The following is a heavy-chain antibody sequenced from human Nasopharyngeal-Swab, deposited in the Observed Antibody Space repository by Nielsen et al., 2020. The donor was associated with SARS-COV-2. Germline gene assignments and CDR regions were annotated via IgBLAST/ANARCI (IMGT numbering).Heavy chain of an antibody. Sequence: SETLSLTCTGAGGSIIIGGYYWSWILQHPGKGLECIGFIYYSGSTYYNTSLKSRVTISVDTSKNQFSLKLSYVTAADTAVYYCARLKTVTTWYFDYWSQGTLVTVSS. CDR3: ARLKTVTTWYFDY. J-gene: IGHJ4*02. D-gene: IGHD4-17*01. CDR2: IYYSGST. V-gene: IGHV4-31*03. CDR1: GGSIIIGGYY.